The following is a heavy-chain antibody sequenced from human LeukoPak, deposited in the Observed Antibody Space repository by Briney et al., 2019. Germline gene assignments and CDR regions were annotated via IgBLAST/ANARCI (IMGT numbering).Heavy chain of an antibody. Sequence: GRSLRLSCAVSGFTFSSYGMHWVRQAPGKGLEWVAVIWYHGSNEFYADSVKGRFTISRDNSKNTLYLQMNSLRAEDTAVYYCARDAYYFGSGCYVDYWGQGTLVTVSS. V-gene: IGHV3-33*01. J-gene: IGHJ4*02. D-gene: IGHD3-10*01. CDR1: GFTFSSYG. CDR2: IWYHGSNE. CDR3: ARDAYYFGSGCYVDY.